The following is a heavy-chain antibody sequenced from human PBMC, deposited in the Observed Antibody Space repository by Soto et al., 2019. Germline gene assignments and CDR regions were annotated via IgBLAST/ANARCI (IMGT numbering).Heavy chain of an antibody. J-gene: IGHJ3*02. D-gene: IGHD6-19*01. V-gene: IGHV5-51*03. CDR1: GYTFSNHW. Sequence: PGESLKISCXGSGYTFSNHWIGWVRQMPGKGLEWMGIIYPGDSDARYSPSFQGLVTLSVDKSISTAYLQWSSLKASDSALYYCAAGYSTGLDGFDIWGQGTMVTVSS. CDR2: IYPGDSDA. CDR3: AAGYSTGLDGFDI.